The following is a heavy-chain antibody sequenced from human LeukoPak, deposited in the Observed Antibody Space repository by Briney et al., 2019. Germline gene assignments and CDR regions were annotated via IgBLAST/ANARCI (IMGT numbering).Heavy chain of an antibody. CDR2: INPSGGST. V-gene: IGHV1-46*01. J-gene: IGHJ4*02. CDR3: ARDSADGIAVAGTFDY. Sequence: ASVKVSCKASGYTFTSYYMHWVRQAPGQGLEWMGIINPSGGSTSYAQKFQDRVTMTRDTSTSTVYMELSSLRSEDTAVYYCARDSADGIAVAGTFDYWGQGTLVTVSS. D-gene: IGHD6-19*01. CDR1: GYTFTSYY.